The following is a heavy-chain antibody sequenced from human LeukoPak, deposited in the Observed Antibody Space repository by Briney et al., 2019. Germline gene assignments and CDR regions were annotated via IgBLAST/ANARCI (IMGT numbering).Heavy chain of an antibody. CDR1: GFTLSNYW. CDR2: IKKDESER. V-gene: IGHV3-7*01. CDR3: TRETAFDF. Sequence: TGGSLRLSCAASGFTLSNYWMSWVRQAPGKGLEWVANIKKDESERYYVGSVEGRFTISRDNARNSLYLQISNLRAEDTAVYYCTRETAFDFWGQGTVVTVSS. J-gene: IGHJ3*01.